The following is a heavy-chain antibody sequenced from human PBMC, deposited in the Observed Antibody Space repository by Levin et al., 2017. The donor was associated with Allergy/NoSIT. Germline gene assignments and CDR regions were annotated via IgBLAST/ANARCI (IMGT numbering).Heavy chain of an antibody. V-gene: IGHV4-59*01. J-gene: IGHJ4*02. Sequence: PSETLSLTCTVSGGSISSNYWSWIRQPPGKGLEWIGYIYYSGSTNYFPSLKSRVTISVDTSKSQFSLKLTSVTAADTAVYYCARVVSGGGYTKIDYWGQGTLVTVSS. D-gene: IGHD5-18*01. CDR2: IYYSGST. CDR1: GGSISSNY. CDR3: ARVVSGGGYTKIDY.